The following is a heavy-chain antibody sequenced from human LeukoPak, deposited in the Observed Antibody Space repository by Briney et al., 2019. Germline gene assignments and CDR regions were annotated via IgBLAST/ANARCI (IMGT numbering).Heavy chain of an antibody. J-gene: IGHJ4*02. V-gene: IGHV1-8*01. CDR2: MSPNSGDT. Sequence: ASVKVSCKASGYTFTSYDFNWVRQATGQRPEWMGWMSPNSGDTGYAQKFQDRVTMTRNTSISTAYMELSSLRSEDTAVYYCARGQWEPRLMDYWGQGTLVTVSS. D-gene: IGHD1-26*01. CDR1: GYTFTSYD. CDR3: ARGQWEPRLMDY.